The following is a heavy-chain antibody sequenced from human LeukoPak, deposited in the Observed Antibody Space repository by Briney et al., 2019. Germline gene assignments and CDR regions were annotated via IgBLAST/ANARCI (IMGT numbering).Heavy chain of an antibody. V-gene: IGHV3-73*01. CDR2: IRSKANSYAT. J-gene: IGHJ4*02. CDR1: GFTFSSYA. D-gene: IGHD4-11*01. CDR3: TRHSYDYSNYEFDY. Sequence: PGGSLRLSCAASGFTFSSYAMSWVRQASGEGLEWVGRIRSKANSYATAYGASVKGRFTISRDDSKNTAYLQMNSLKTEDTAVYYCTRHSYDYSNYEFDYWGQGTLVTVSS.